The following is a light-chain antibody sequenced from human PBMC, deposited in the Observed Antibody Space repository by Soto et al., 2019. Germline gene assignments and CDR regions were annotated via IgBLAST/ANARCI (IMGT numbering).Light chain of an antibody. CDR3: MQALQTPRT. V-gene: IGKV2-28*01. Sequence: DSVLTQSPLSLPVTPGEPASLSCRSSQSLLGSGGHNYLDWYVQKPGQSPQFVIFLGSHRPTGVPDRFSGSGSGTDFTLEISRVEAEDVGVYFCMQALQTPRTFGQGTRVEI. J-gene: IGKJ1*01. CDR2: LGS. CDR1: QSLLGSGGHNY.